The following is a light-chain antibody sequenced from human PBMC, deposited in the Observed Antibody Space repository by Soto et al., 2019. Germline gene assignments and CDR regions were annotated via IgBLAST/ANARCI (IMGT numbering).Light chain of an antibody. Sequence: VLTQPPSVSVAPGQTATITCGGNNIGSRNVHWYQQRPGQAPVLVVYDDSDRPSGIPERFSGSNSGNTATLTISRVEAGDEADYYCQAWDDSSVVFGGGTKVTVL. V-gene: IGLV3-21*02. CDR1: NIGSRN. J-gene: IGLJ2*01. CDR2: DDS. CDR3: QAWDDSSVV.